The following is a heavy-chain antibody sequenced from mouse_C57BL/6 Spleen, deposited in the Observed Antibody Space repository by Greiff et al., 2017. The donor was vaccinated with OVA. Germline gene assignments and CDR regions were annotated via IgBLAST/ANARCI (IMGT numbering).Heavy chain of an antibody. J-gene: IGHJ2*01. CDR3: AREETAQAPHFDY. D-gene: IGHD3-2*02. V-gene: IGHV1-82*01. CDR2: IYPGDGDT. Sequence: QVQLQQSGPELVKPGASVKISCKASGYAFSSSWMNWVKQRPGKGLEWIGRIYPGDGDTNYNGKFKGKATLTADKSSSTAYMQLSSLTSEDSAVYFCAREETAQAPHFDYWGQGTTLTVSS. CDR1: GYAFSSSW.